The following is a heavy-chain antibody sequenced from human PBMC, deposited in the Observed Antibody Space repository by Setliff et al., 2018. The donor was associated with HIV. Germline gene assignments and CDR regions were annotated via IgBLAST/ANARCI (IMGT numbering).Heavy chain of an antibody. V-gene: IGHV4-34*01. D-gene: IGHD6-25*01. CDR1: GGPFDVHT. J-gene: IGHJ6*03. Sequence: SETLSLTCAVYGGPFDVHTWNWVRQAPGKRLEWLADINHRGNTNLNPSLKGRLTIAVDTSRDQFSLRLKSVTAADSAAYFCARGQRASPGPGTHYLDVWSKGTSGTAP. CDR2: INHRGNT. CDR3: ARGQRASPGPGTHYLDV.